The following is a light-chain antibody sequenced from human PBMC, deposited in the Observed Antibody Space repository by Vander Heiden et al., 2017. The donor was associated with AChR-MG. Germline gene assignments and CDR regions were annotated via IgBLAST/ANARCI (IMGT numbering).Light chain of an antibody. CDR1: QSISTY. CDR2: AAS. V-gene: IGKV1-39*01. CDR3: QQRDSTPRT. Sequence: DIQMTQSPSSLSAYVGDRVTITYRASQSISTYLNWYQQKPGKAPNLLIYAASSLQSGVPSRFSGSGSGTDFALTISRLQPEDFATYYCQQRDSTPRTFGQGTKVEIK. J-gene: IGKJ1*01.